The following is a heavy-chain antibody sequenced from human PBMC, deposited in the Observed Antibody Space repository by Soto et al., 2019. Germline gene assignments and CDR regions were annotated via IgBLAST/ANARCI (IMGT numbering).Heavy chain of an antibody. Sequence: VQLVESGGGVVQPGRSLRLSCAASGFTFSSYGMHWVRQAPGKGLEWVAVISYDGSNKYYADSVKGRFTISRDNSKNTLYLQMNSLRAEDTAVYYCAKGPLLWFGENAFDIWGQGTMVTVSS. CDR1: GFTFSSYG. D-gene: IGHD3-10*01. J-gene: IGHJ3*02. V-gene: IGHV3-30*18. CDR3: AKGPLLWFGENAFDI. CDR2: ISYDGSNK.